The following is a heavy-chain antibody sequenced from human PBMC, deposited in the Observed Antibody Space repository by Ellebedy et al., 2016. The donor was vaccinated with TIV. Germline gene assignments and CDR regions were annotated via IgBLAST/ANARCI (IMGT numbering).Heavy chain of an antibody. CDR2: TRNKANSYTT. V-gene: IGHV3-72*01. J-gene: IGHJ4*02. CDR1: GFAVSDHH. CDR3: VRGLAD. Sequence: GESLKISCAVSGFAVSDHHMHWVRQAPGKGLEWVGLTRNKANSYTTEWAASVRGRLTISRDDSKNSLYLEMNSLKTEDTAIYYCVRGLADWGQGTLVTVSS.